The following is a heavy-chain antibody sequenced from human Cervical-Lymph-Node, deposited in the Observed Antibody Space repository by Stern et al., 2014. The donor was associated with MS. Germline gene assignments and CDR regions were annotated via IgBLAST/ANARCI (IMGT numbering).Heavy chain of an antibody. CDR3: ARDQSGGSADY. J-gene: IGHJ4*02. V-gene: IGHV1-2*02. CDR1: GYTFTDYY. CDR2: INPNSGGP. Sequence: QGQLVQSGAEVKTPGASVKVSCKASGYTFTDYYIHWVRQAPGQGLEWMGWINPNSGGPNYAQKFQGRVTMTRDTSISTAYMELSRLRSDDTAVYYCARDQSGGSADYWGQGTLVTVSS.